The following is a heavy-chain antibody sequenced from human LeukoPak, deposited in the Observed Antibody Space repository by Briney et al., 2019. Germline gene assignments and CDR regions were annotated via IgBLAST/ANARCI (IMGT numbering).Heavy chain of an antibody. CDR2: ISGSGGST. V-gene: IGHV3-23*01. J-gene: IGHJ4*02. CDR3: AKVDDFWSGSMYYFDY. Sequence: GGSLRLSCAASGFTFSSYAMSWVRQAPGKGLEWVSAISGSGGSTYYADSVKGRFTISRDNSKNTLYLQMNSLRAEDTAVYYCAKVDDFWSGSMYYFDYWGQETLVTVSS. D-gene: IGHD3-3*01. CDR1: GFTFSSYA.